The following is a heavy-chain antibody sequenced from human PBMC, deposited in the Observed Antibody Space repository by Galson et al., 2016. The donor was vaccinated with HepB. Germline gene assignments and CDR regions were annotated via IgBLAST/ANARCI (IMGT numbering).Heavy chain of an antibody. CDR1: GLTVSTNY. CDR2: IYSGGST. V-gene: IGHV3-53*01. Sequence: SLRLSCAASGLTVSTNYMSWVRQAPGKGLEWVSVIYSGGSTYYADSVKGRFTISRDNSKNTLYLQMNSLRAQDTAVYYCARDNTGYDSDWVFYHYGLDVWGQGTTVTVSS. CDR3: ARDNTGYDSDWVFYHYGLDV. D-gene: IGHD6-19*01. J-gene: IGHJ6*02.